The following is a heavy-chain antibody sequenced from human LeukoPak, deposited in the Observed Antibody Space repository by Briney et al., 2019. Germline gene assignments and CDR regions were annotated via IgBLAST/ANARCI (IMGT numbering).Heavy chain of an antibody. V-gene: IGHV4-59*01. CDR3: ARVGTADAFDI. Sequence: SETLSLTCTVSGGSISSYYWSWIRQPPGKGLEWIGYIYYSGSTNYNPSLKSRVTISVDTSKNRFSLKLSSVTAADTAVYYCARVGTADAFDIWGQGTMVTVSS. CDR1: GGSISSYY. D-gene: IGHD1-14*01. J-gene: IGHJ3*02. CDR2: IYYSGST.